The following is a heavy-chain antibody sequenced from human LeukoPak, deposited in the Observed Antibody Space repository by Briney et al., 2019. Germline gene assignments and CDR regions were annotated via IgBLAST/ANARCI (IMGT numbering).Heavy chain of an antibody. J-gene: IGHJ4*02. CDR2: IEPDGSED. V-gene: IGHV3-7*01. CDR1: GLAFSNFW. D-gene: IGHD5-24*01. CDR3: AVDRGFEIVDY. Sequence: TGGSLRLSCATSGLAFSNFWMYWVRQAPGKGLEWVACIEPDGSEDFYADSVKGRFNISRDNAKNSLFLQMTNLKAEDTAVYYCAVDRGFEIVDYWGQGTLVTVSA.